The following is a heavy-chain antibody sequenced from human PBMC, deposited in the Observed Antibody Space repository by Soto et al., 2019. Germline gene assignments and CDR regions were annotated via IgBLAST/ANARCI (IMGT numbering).Heavy chain of an antibody. Sequence: SETLSLTSDVSGDSITTNNRCGWVRQSPGKGLEWLGEVFHRGSPYSKPSLRSTVIMSLDTSKNQLYLRLNSATAAAIAMYYCERKKVDISLYYIDS. CDR3: ERKKVDISLYYIDS. CDR1: GDSITTNNR. V-gene: IGHV4-4*02. CDR2: VFHRGSP. J-gene: IGHJ5*01. D-gene: IGHD3-22*01.